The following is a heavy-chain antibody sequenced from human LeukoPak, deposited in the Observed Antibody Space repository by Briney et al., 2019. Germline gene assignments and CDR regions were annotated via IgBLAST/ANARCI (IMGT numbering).Heavy chain of an antibody. Sequence: PGGSLRLSCAASGFSFSSAWMSWFRQAPGKGLEWVARIKRQTDGGTTDYAAPVKGRFTVSRDESKNTLYLQINSLKTEDTAVSSCTAVYSHSGKPPTGAFNLWGQGTMVTVSS. J-gene: IGHJ3*01. CDR1: GFSFSSAW. V-gene: IGHV3-15*01. D-gene: IGHD3-10*01. CDR3: TAVYSHSGKPPTGAFNL. CDR2: IKRQTDGGTT.